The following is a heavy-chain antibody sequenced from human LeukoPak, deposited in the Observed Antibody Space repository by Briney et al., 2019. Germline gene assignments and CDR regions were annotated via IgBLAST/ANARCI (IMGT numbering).Heavy chain of an antibody. V-gene: IGHV4-59*08. CDR1: GGSLSGYY. Sequence: PSETLSLTCTVSGGSLSGYYWSWIRQPPGKGLEWIGYISYTGIANYNPSLKSRVTISLDTSKNQFSLKLSSVTAADTAVYYCARGQLWMNFDYWGQGTLVTVSS. CDR2: ISYTGIA. J-gene: IGHJ4*02. CDR3: ARGQLWMNFDY. D-gene: IGHD5-18*01.